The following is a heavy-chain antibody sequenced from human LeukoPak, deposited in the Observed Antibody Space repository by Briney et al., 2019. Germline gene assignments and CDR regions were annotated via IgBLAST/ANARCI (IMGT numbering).Heavy chain of an antibody. V-gene: IGHV4-30-2*01. CDR3: ARYSGYDYDLGWFDP. Sequence: PSQTLSLTCTVSGGSISSGGYSWSWIRQPPGRGLEWIGYIYHSGSTYYNPSLKSRLTISVDRSKNQFSLKLSSVTAADTAMYYCARYSGYDYDLGWFDPWGQGTLVTVSS. CDR1: GGSISSGGYS. CDR2: IYHSGST. J-gene: IGHJ5*02. D-gene: IGHD5-12*01.